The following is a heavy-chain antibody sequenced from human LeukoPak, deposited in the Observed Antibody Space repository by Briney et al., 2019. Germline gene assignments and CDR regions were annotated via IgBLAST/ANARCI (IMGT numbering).Heavy chain of an antibody. Sequence: SVTLSLTCTVSSGSIRRCYGIWIRHPPGKGLEGIGYFYYRGSTNSHPSRKSRVTISVETSKNQFSLKLSSVTAADTAVYYCATEYRGYYVSSGSFDYWGQGTLVTVSS. D-gene: IGHD3-22*01. J-gene: IGHJ4*02. CDR2: FYYRGST. V-gene: IGHV4-59*07. CDR1: SGSIRRCY. CDR3: ATEYRGYYVSSGSFDY.